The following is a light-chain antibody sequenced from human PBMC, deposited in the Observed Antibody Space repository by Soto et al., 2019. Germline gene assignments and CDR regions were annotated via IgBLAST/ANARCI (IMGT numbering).Light chain of an antibody. V-gene: IGLV1-40*01. Sequence: QSVLTQPPSVSGAPGQGVTISCTGSGSTFGAGYDVHWYQQLPGTAPKLLIYDNRNRPSGVPDRFSGSKSGTSASLAISGLQAEDEADYYCQSYDSSGSVVFGGGTKVTVL. J-gene: IGLJ2*01. CDR1: GSTFGAGYD. CDR2: DNR. CDR3: QSYDSSGSVV.